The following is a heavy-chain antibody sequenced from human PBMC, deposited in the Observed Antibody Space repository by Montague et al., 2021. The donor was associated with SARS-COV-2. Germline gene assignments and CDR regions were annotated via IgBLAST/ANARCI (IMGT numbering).Heavy chain of an antibody. CDR1: GGSISSGTW. CDR2: TSHSGGT. V-gene: IGHV4-4*02. D-gene: IGHD1-26*01. J-gene: IGHJ5*02. Sequence: SETLSLTCAVSGGSISSGTWWTWVRQPPGKGLEWIGETSHSGGTNYNPSPKSRVTISVDKAKNQFSLNLNSVTAADTAVYYCARLPSGIGGYFWFDPWGQGTLVSVSS. CDR3: ARLPSGIGGYFWFDP.